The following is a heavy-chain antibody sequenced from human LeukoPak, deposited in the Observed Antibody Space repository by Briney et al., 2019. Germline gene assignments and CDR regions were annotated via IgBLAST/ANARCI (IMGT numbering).Heavy chain of an antibody. CDR1: GFTFGSYG. D-gene: IGHD3-10*01. CDR3: AKNYYGSGSYSWFDP. J-gene: IGHJ5*02. CDR2: IRYDGSNK. V-gene: IGHV3-30*02. Sequence: PGGSLRLSCAASGFTFGSYGMHWVRQAPGKGLEWVAFIRYDGSNKYYADSVKGRFTISRDNSKNTLYLQMNSLRAEDTAVYYCAKNYYGSGSYSWFDPWGQGTLVTVSS.